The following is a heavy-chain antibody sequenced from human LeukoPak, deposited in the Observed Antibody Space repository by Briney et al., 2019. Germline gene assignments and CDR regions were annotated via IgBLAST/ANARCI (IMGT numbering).Heavy chain of an antibody. V-gene: IGHV3-30*02. D-gene: IGHD4-11*01. J-gene: IGHJ3*02. Sequence: GGSLRLSCAASGVTFRNYGVHWVRQAPGKELEWVAFIRYDGSNKYYADSVKGRFTISRDNSKNTLYLQMNSLRAEDTAVYYCAKDGALTYSNYAHAFDIWGQGTMVTVSS. CDR1: GVTFRNYG. CDR3: AKDGALTYSNYAHAFDI. CDR2: IRYDGSNK.